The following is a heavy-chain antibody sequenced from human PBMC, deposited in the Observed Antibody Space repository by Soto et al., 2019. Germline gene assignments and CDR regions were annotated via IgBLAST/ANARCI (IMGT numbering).Heavy chain of an antibody. CDR2: INNDGSIT. J-gene: IGHJ4*02. D-gene: IGHD3-16*01. V-gene: IGHV3-74*01. Sequence: EVQLVESGGDLVQPGGSLRLTCTASGCTFSSYWMHWARQAPGKGLVWDSDINNDGSITRYADSVKGRFTTTRDNAMNAVDLQLISLRVEDTALYFRVSSVIGGRNYWGQGNLVPVPS. CDR1: GCTFSSYW. CDR3: VSSVIGGRNY.